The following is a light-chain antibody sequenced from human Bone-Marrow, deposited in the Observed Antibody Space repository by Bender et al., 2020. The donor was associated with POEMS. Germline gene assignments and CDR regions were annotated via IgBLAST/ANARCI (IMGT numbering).Light chain of an antibody. CDR3: AAWEDSLNGWV. J-gene: IGLJ3*02. CDR2: KNS. V-gene: IGLV1-47*01. CDR1: SSNVGINY. Sequence: QSVLTQPPSVSGTPGQEVTISCSGSSSNVGINYMFWYQQLPGAAPKCLIYKNSQRPSGVPDRFSGSKSGTSASLAISGLRSDDEADYYCAAWEDSLNGWVFGGGTKLTVL.